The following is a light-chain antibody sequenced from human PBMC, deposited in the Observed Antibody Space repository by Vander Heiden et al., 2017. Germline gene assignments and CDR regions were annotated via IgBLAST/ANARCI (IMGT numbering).Light chain of an antibody. V-gene: IGKV2D-29*01. CDR2: EGS. CDR1: QSLLHSDGKTY. CDR3: RQSIQLPLT. Sequence: DLVMTQPPLSLSVTPGQPASISCKSSQSLLHSDGKTYLYWYLQNPGQPPQLLIYEGSNRWSGVPDRFSGCGSVRDFTLKIIRVEAEDVGVYYFRQSIQLPLTFGGGTKVEIK. J-gene: IGKJ4*01.